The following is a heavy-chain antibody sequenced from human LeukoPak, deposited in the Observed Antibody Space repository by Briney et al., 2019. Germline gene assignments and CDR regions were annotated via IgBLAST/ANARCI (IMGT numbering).Heavy chain of an antibody. J-gene: IGHJ4*02. CDR3: AKDVSIAVTGTLDY. Sequence: GGSLRLSCAASGFTFSSYAMSWVRQAPWKQLEWVSAIRGSGGSTYYADSVKGRFTISRDNSQNTLYLQMNSLRAEDTAVYYCAKDVSIAVTGTLDYWGQGTLVTVSS. D-gene: IGHD6-19*01. V-gene: IGHV3-23*01. CDR1: GFTFSSYA. CDR2: IRGSGGST.